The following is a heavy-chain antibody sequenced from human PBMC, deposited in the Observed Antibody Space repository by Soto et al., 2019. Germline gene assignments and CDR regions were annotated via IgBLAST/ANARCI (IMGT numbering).Heavy chain of an antibody. D-gene: IGHD6-6*01. CDR2: IYYSGST. J-gene: IGHJ5*02. V-gene: IGHV4-31*03. CDR3: ARDRHNNFFDP. CDR1: GASMSSGGYY. Sequence: QVQLQESGPGLVKPSQTLSLTCTVSGASMSSGGYYWTWIRQSPGKGLEWIGYIYYSGSTYYNPSLESRVAXSLXTARSQFSLTLHSVTAADTAIYYCARDRHNNFFDPWGQGTLVTVSS.